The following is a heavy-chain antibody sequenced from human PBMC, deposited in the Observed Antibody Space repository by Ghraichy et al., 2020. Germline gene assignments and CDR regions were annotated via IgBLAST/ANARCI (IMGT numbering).Heavy chain of an antibody. V-gene: IGHV3-23*01. CDR3: ARPYDSSGYYITVYYFDY. CDR1: GFTFSSYA. Sequence: GGSLRLSCAASGFTFSSYAMSWVRQAPGKGLEWVSAISGSGGNTYYADSVKGRFTISRDNSKNTLYLQMNSLRAEDTAVYYCARPYDSSGYYITVYYFDYWGQGTLVTVSS. CDR2: ISGSGGNT. D-gene: IGHD3-22*01. J-gene: IGHJ4*02.